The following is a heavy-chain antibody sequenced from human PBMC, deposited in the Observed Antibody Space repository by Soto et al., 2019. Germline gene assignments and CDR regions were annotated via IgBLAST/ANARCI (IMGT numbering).Heavy chain of an antibody. CDR1: GASIRDGDYY. V-gene: IGHV4-30-4*01. Sequence: SETLSLTCSVSGASIRDGDYYWSWLRQPPGKGPEWIGIIDYTGGTHYNPTLTGPVSMSVDTSANQFSLKVNFVTAADSAVYYCARVGYGDYGRGYYFDFWGPGILVTVSS. CDR2: IDYTGGT. CDR3: ARVGYGDYGRGYYFDF. J-gene: IGHJ4*02. D-gene: IGHD4-17*01.